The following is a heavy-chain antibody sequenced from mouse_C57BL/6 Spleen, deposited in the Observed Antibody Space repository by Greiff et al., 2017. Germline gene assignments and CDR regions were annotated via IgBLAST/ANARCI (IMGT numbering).Heavy chain of an antibody. J-gene: IGHJ2*01. CDR2: ISSGGSYT. Sequence: EVKLMESGGDLVKPGGSLKLSCAASGFTFSSYGMSWVRQTPDKRLEWVATISSGGSYTYYPDSVKGRFTISRDNAKNTLYLQMSSLKSEDTAMYYCARGGNYPDYWGQGTTLTVSS. CDR3: ARGGNYPDY. V-gene: IGHV5-6*02. CDR1: GFTFSSYG.